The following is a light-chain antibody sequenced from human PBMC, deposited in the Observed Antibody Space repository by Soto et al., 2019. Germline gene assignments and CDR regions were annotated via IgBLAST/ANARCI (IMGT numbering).Light chain of an antibody. CDR1: QSVLYSSNNKNY. J-gene: IGKJ2*01. V-gene: IGKV4-1*01. CDR2: WAS. CDR3: QQYYSTPPYT. Sequence: DIVMTQSPDSLAVSLGERATINCKSSQSVLYSSNNKNYLAWYQQTPGQPPKLLIYWASTRESGVPDRFRGSGSGTDFTLTISSLQAEDVAVYYCQQYYSTPPYTFGQGTKLEIK.